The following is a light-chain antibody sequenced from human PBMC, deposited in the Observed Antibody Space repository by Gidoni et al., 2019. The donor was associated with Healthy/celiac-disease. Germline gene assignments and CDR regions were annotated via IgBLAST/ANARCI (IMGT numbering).Light chain of an antibody. CDR3: QQYNNWPGT. CDR2: GAS. CDR1: QSVSSY. Sequence: EIVMTQCPAPLSVSPGERATLTCRASQSVSSYLAWYQQKPGQAPRLLIYGASTTATGIPARFSGSGSGTEFTLTISSLQSEDFAVYYCQQYNNWPGTFGPGTKVEIK. J-gene: IGKJ1*01. V-gene: IGKV3-15*01.